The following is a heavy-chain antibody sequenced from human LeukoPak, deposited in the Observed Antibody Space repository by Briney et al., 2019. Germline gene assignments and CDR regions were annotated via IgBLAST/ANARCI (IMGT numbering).Heavy chain of an antibody. V-gene: IGHV3-74*01. CDR1: GFTLSSYW. Sequence: GGSLRLSCAASGFTLSSYWMFWVRQAPGKGLEWVSRISSDGSSTIYADSAKGRFTISRDNAKNTLYLQMNSLRAEDTAVYYCSRGKILGDDFDYWGQGTLVTVSS. D-gene: IGHD2-21*02. CDR3: SRGKILGDDFDY. J-gene: IGHJ4*02. CDR2: ISSDGSST.